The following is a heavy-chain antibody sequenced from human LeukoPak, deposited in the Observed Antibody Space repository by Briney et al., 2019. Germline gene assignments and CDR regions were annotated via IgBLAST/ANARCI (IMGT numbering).Heavy chain of an antibody. Sequence: GGSLRLSCAASGFTFSSYWMSWVRQAPGKGLEWVANIKQDGSEKNYVDSVKGRFTISRDNSKTTLYLQMNSLRAEDTAVYYCAKAGNGAVAHFDYWGQGTLVTVSS. V-gene: IGHV3-7*01. CDR1: GFTFSSYW. D-gene: IGHD6-19*01. J-gene: IGHJ4*02. CDR2: IKQDGSEK. CDR3: AKAGNGAVAHFDY.